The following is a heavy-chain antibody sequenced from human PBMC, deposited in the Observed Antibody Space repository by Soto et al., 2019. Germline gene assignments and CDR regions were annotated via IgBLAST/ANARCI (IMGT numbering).Heavy chain of an antibody. D-gene: IGHD3-22*01. J-gene: IGHJ5*02. CDR1: GGSITRYY. V-gene: IGHV4-59*01. Sequence: SETLSLTCTVSGGSITRYYWSWLRQPPGKELEWIGSVYFIGSTNYNPSLKSRVTISVDTSKNQFSLNLNSVTTADTAVYYCARGGPPYYCDPRGWFDPWGQGTRVTVSS. CDR3: ARGGPPYYCDPRGWFDP. CDR2: VYFIGST.